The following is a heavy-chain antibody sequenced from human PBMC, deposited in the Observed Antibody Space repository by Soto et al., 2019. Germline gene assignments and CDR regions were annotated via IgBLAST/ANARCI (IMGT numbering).Heavy chain of an antibody. D-gene: IGHD6-6*01. Sequence: SETLSLTCTVSGGSISSGGYYWSWIRQHPGKGLEWIGYIYYSGSTYYNPSLKSRVTISVDTSKNQFSLKLSSVTAADTAVYYCARDRVVGEQLELYYYYGMDVWGQGTTVTVSS. CDR3: ARDRVVGEQLELYYYYGMDV. CDR2: IYYSGST. V-gene: IGHV4-31*03. J-gene: IGHJ6*02. CDR1: GGSISSGGYY.